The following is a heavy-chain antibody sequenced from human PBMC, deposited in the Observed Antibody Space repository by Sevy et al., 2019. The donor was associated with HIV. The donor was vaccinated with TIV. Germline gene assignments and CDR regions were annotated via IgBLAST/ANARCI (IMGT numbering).Heavy chain of an antibody. CDR3: ARVHGYYDFWSGYYNPGDYGMDV. Sequence: GGSLRLSCAASGFTFSSYAMHWVRQAPGKGLEWVAVISYDGSNKYYADSVKGRFTISRDNSKNTLYLQINSLRAEDTAVYYCARVHGYYDFWSGYYNPGDYGMDVWGQGTTVTVSS. D-gene: IGHD3-3*01. CDR2: ISYDGSNK. J-gene: IGHJ6*02. V-gene: IGHV3-30-3*01. CDR1: GFTFSSYA.